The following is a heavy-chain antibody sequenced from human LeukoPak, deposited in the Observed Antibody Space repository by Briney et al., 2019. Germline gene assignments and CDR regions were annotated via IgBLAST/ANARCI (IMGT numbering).Heavy chain of an antibody. V-gene: IGHV3-73*01. CDR3: TRPTTVTTNWFDP. CDR1: GFTFSGSA. CDR2: IRSKANSYAT. J-gene: IGHJ5*02. D-gene: IGHD4-11*01. Sequence: PGGSLTLSCAASGFTFSGSAMHWVRQASGKGLEWVGRIRSKANSYATAYAASVKGRFTISRDDSKNTAYLQMNSLKTEDTAVYYCTRPTTVTTNWFDPWGQGTLVTVSS.